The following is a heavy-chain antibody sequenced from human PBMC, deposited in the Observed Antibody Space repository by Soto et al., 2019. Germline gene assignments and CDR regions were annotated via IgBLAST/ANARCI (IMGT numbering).Heavy chain of an antibody. CDR2: LSPNDGKT. CDR1: GYIFTNYG. Sequence: QVQVVQSGAEVKQPGASVKVSCKASGYIFTNYGLTWVRQAPGRGLEWMGWLSPNDGKTNYAKKLQGRVTMTADTSTRTASMELGSLRFDDTPIFFCVNGVGSHSSGLDVWGHGTTVTVSS. D-gene: IGHD3-10*01. J-gene: IGHJ6*02. V-gene: IGHV1-18*01. CDR3: VNGVGSHSSGLDV.